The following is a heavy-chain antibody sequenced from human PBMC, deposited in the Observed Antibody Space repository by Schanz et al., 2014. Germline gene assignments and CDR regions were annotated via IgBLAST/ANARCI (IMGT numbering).Heavy chain of an antibody. CDR3: ASNRPYGTTWLGAFDY. D-gene: IGHD6-13*01. CDR2: ISRSSSTI. CDR1: GFTFSAYS. J-gene: IGHJ4*02. V-gene: IGHV3-48*02. Sequence: VQLVESGGGVVRPGRSLRLSCAASGFTFSAYSMNWVRQAPGKGLEWVSSISRSSSTIYYADSVKGRFTISRDNAKNSLYLQMHSLRDEDTAVYYCASNRPYGTTWLGAFDYWGQGTRVTVSS.